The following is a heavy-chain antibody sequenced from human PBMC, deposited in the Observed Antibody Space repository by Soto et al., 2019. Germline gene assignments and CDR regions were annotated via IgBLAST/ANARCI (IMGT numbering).Heavy chain of an antibody. CDR2: ITYTGVST. Sequence: GGSLRLSCAASGFTFSSYSMVWVRQAPEKGLEWVSSITYTGVSTYYVDSVKGRFTISRDNSKDTLYLQMNSLRAEDTAIYYCAKASVWYPYFDSWGQGTLVTVSS. CDR1: GFTFSSYS. J-gene: IGHJ4*02. V-gene: IGHV3-23*01. CDR3: AKASVWYPYFDS. D-gene: IGHD6-13*01.